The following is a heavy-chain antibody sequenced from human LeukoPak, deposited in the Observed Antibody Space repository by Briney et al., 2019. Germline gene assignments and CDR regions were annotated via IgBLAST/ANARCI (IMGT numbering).Heavy chain of an antibody. CDR2: INRSGTT. CDR1: GGSFSDDY. CDR3: ARQIWFGIQPHFDY. V-gene: IGHV4-34*01. D-gene: IGHD3-10*01. Sequence: SETLSLTCAVYGGSFSDDYWTWIRQPPGKGLEWIGRINRSGTTTYSPSLKSRVTISLDTSRNQFSLKLSSVTAADTAVYYCARQIWFGIQPHFDYWGQGTLVTVSP. J-gene: IGHJ4*02.